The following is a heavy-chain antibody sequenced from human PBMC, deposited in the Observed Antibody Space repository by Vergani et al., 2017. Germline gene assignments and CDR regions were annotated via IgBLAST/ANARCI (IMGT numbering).Heavy chain of an antibody. Sequence: QVQLQQWGAGLLKPSETLSLTCAVYGGSFSGYYWSWIRQPPGKGLEWIGEINHSGSTNYNPSLKSRVTISVDTSKNQFSLKLRSVTAADTAVYYCARIPLPRVYNWFDPWGQGTLVTVSS. CDR1: GGSFSGYY. V-gene: IGHV4-34*01. CDR3: ARIPLPRVYNWFDP. J-gene: IGHJ5*02. CDR2: INHSGST.